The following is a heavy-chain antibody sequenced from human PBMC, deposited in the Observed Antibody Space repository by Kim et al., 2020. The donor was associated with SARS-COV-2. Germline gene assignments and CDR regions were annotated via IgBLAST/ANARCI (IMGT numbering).Heavy chain of an antibody. CDR3: AKDPTDCSSTSCYRGWVYYYYGMDV. D-gene: IGHD2-2*01. Sequence: GGSLRLSCAASGFTFSSYGMHWVRQAPGKGLEWVAVISYDGSNKYYADSVKGRFTISRDKSKNTLYLQMNSLRAEDTADYYCAKDPTDCSSTSCYRGWVYYYYGMDVGGQGTTVTVSS. CDR2: ISYDGSNK. V-gene: IGHV3-30*18. J-gene: IGHJ6*02. CDR1: GFTFSSYG.